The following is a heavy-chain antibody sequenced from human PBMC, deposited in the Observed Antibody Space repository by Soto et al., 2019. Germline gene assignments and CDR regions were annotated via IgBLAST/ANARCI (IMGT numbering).Heavy chain of an antibody. CDR2: ISGSGGST. CDR1: GFTFSSYA. V-gene: IGHV3-23*01. CDR3: AKRTDFMVRGTRFDC. Sequence: GGSLRLSCAASGFTFSSYAMRWVRQAPGKGLEWVSAISGSGGSTYYADSVKGRFTISRDNSKNTLYLQMNSLRAEDTAVYYCAKRTDFMVRGTRFDCWGQGTLVTVSS. D-gene: IGHD3-10*01. J-gene: IGHJ4*02.